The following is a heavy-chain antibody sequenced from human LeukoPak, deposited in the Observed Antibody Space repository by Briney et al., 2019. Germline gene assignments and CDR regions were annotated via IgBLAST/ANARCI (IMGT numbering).Heavy chain of an antibody. D-gene: IGHD2-15*01. CDR3: AKARLYCSSGTCSDHPATLTGMDV. CDR1: GFTFSSFA. CDR2: ITNSGVTT. Sequence: GGSLGLSCTASGFTFSSFAMHWVRQAPGKGLEWVSLITNSGVTTHYADSVKGRFTISRDNSRSTLYLQLNSLRADDTALYYCAKARLYCSSGTCSDHPATLTGMDVWGQGTTVTVSS. J-gene: IGHJ6*02. V-gene: IGHV3-23*01.